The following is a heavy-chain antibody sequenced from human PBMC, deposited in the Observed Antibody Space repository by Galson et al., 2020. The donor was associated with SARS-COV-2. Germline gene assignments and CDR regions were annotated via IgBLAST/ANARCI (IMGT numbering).Heavy chain of an antibody. D-gene: IGHD3-3*01. V-gene: IGHV4-34*01. CDR2: INHSGTT. Sequence: SETLSLTCAVLDGSFTGYSWSWIRQIPGKGLEWIGDINHSGTTNYNPSLKSRVTMSIDTSKNQFSLNLRSMTAADTGVYYCARTDYDFWISCVDYWGPGTQVIVSS. CDR3: ARTDYDFWISCVDY. CDR1: DGSFTGYS. J-gene: IGHJ4*02.